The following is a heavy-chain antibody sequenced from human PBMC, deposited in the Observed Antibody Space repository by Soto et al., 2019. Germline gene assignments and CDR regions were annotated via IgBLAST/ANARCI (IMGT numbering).Heavy chain of an antibody. CDR3: ARICADVPE. D-gene: IGHD6-6*01. Sequence: QLVQSGAEVKRPGASVKVSCKTSGPTFIAYYIHWVRQAPGQGLEWMGWIDPKSGGTTYEQKFLGRVTMTRDTSINTAYMELNTLTSDDTALYYCARICADVPEWGQGTLITVSS. V-gene: IGHV1-2*02. CDR1: GPTFIAYY. J-gene: IGHJ4*02. CDR2: IDPKSGGT.